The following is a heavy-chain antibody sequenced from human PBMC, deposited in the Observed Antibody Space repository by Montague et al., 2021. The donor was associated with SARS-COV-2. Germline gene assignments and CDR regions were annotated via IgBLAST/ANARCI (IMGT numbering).Heavy chain of an antibody. D-gene: IGHD3-22*01. V-gene: IGHV3-13*05. CDR3: ARGILDSSGYYFDY. CDR2: IGTAGDP. Sequence: SLRLSCAASGFPFSSYDMHWVRQATGKGLEWVSAIGTAGDPYYPGSVKGRFTISRENAKNSLYLQMNSLRAGDTAVYYCARGILDSSGYYFDYWGQGTLVTVSS. CDR1: GFPFSSYD. J-gene: IGHJ4*02.